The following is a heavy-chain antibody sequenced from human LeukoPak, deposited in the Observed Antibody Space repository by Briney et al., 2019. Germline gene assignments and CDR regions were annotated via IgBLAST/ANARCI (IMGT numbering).Heavy chain of an antibody. CDR3: ATLPTLYYYDSSGPTRYYYYMDV. V-gene: IGHV4-39*07. Sequence: PSETLSLTCTVSGGSINSSNYYWGWIRQPPGKGLEWIGTMYYSGRTYYNPSLKSRVTISVDASKNHFSLKLSSVTAADTAMYYCATLPTLYYYDSSGPTRYYYYMDVWGKGTTVTVSS. D-gene: IGHD3-22*01. CDR1: GGSINSSNYY. CDR2: MYYSGRT. J-gene: IGHJ6*03.